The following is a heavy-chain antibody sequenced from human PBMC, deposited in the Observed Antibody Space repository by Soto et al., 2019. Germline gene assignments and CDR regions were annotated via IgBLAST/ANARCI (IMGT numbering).Heavy chain of an antibody. CDR1: GGFISSYY. Sequence: SETLSLTCTVSGGFISSYYWSWIRQSPGKGLELIGYIHHTGSTNYNPSLKSRVTMSLDTSRNQFSLKLYSVTAADTAVYYCARSIDSSGFYFSNCWCQGTLVTVSS. V-gene: IGHV4-59*01. CDR3: ARSIDSSGFYFSNC. CDR2: IHHTGST. J-gene: IGHJ4*02. D-gene: IGHD3-22*01.